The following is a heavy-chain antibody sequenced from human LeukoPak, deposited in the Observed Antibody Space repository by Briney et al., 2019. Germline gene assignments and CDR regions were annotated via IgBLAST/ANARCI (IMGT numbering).Heavy chain of an antibody. D-gene: IGHD3-3*01. V-gene: IGHV3-30*04. CDR1: AFTFSSYT. Sequence: GGSLRLSCAASAFTFSSYTMHWVRQAPGKGLEGVALISYDGSNKYYADSVKGRFTISRDNSKNTLFLQLNSLRAEDTAVYYCAREKFTIFGLVSRDAFDMWGQGTMVTVSS. J-gene: IGHJ3*02. CDR2: ISYDGSNK. CDR3: AREKFTIFGLVSRDAFDM.